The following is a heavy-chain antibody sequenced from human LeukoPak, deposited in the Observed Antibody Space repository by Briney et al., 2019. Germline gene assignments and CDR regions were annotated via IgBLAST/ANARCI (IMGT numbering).Heavy chain of an antibody. Sequence: GESLKISCKASGYRFTTYWIGWVRQMPGKGLEWMGIIYPGDSDTRYSPSFEGQVTISADKSITTAHLQWSSLKASDTAMYYCARQITDQSSGYDSIDYWGQGTLVTVS. V-gene: IGHV5-51*01. J-gene: IGHJ4*02. CDR3: ARQITDQSSGYDSIDY. CDR1: GYRFTTYW. CDR2: IYPGDSDT. D-gene: IGHD5-12*01.